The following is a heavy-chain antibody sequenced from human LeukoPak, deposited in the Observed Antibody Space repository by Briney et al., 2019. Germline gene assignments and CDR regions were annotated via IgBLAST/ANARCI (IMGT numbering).Heavy chain of an antibody. CDR3: ARESGVLRFFFDL. J-gene: IGHJ3*01. V-gene: IGHV4-34*01. D-gene: IGHD3-3*01. CDR1: GGSFSDYY. Sequence: SETLSLTCAVYGGSFSDYYWSWIRQPPGKGLEWIAEINHSGSTNYNPSLKSRVTISVDKSKNQFSLKLTYVTAAGTAMYYCARESGVLRFFFDLWGQGTMVIVSS. CDR2: INHSGST.